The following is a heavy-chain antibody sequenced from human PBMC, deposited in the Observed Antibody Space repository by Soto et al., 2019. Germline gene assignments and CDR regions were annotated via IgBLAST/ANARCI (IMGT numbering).Heavy chain of an antibody. J-gene: IGHJ6*02. CDR2: IDYSSDTI. V-gene: IGHV3-48*02. D-gene: IGHD3-3*01. CDR3: ARLCYDYV. Sequence: SLRRSWAACVDTLWTHSMNWFRQAPGKGLEWIAYIDYSSDTISYADSVKGRFTISRDNAKNSLYLQMNSLRDEDTAVYYCARLCYDYVWGQGTTVTVSS. CDR1: VDTLWTHS.